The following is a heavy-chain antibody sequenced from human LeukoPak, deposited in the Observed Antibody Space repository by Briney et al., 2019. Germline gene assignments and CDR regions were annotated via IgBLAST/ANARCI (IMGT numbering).Heavy chain of an antibody. V-gene: IGHV3-21*01. CDR3: ARVPIGRRVVVPAASYYYYYMDV. CDR1: GFTFSGYS. CDR2: ITSSGSSM. Sequence: GGSLRLSCAGSGFTFSGYSLNWVRQAPGKGLEWVSSITSSGSSMYYADSVKGRFTISRDNAKNSLYLQMNSLRAEDTAVYYCARVPIGRRVVVPAASYYYYYMDVWGKGTTVTVSS. D-gene: IGHD2-2*01. J-gene: IGHJ6*03.